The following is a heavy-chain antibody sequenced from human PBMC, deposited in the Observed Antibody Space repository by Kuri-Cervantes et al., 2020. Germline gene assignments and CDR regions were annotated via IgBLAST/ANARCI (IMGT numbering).Heavy chain of an antibody. CDR3: ARSRNRSALYFDY. Sequence: AETLSLTCAVYGGSFSGYYCSWIRQPPGKGLEWIGEINHSGSTNNNPSLNSRVTISVDTSKNQFSLKLSSVPAADTAVYYCARSRNRSALYFDYWGQGTLVTVSS. J-gene: IGHJ4*02. CDR2: INHSGST. CDR1: GGSFSGYY. V-gene: IGHV4-34*01.